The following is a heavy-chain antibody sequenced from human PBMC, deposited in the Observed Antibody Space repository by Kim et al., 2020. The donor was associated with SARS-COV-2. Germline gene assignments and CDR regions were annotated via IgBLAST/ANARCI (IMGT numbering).Heavy chain of an antibody. CDR2: TRNKANRYTT. J-gene: IGHJ4*02. CDR1: GFTFSDHY. CDR3: IRVGDCSSSSCPRGDY. Sequence: GGSLRLSCAASGFTFSDHYMGWVRQAPGKGLEWVGRTRNKANRYTTEYAGSVKGRFSISRDDSKNSLYLQMNSLKTEDTAVYYCIRVGDCSSSSCPRGDYWGQGTLVTVSS. V-gene: IGHV3-72*01. D-gene: IGHD2-2*01.